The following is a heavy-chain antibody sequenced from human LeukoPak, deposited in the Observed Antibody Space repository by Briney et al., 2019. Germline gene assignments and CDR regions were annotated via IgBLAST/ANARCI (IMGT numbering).Heavy chain of an antibody. D-gene: IGHD3-22*01. Sequence: GGSLRLSCAASGFNFSNYAMHWVSQAPGKGLEWVAVISYEGNNKYYADSVKGRFTISRDNSKNKQYLQMNSLRAEDTAVYYCARGSEDYDSSGYYYDLGDYWGQGTLVTVSS. CDR3: ARGSEDYDSSGYYYDLGDY. CDR1: GFNFSNYA. V-gene: IGHV3-30*04. CDR2: ISYEGNNK. J-gene: IGHJ4*02.